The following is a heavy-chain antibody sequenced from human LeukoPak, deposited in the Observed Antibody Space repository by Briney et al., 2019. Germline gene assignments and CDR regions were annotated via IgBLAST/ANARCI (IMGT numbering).Heavy chain of an antibody. Sequence: SETLSLTCTVSGGSISSYYWSWIRQPPGKGLEWIGYIYYSGSTNYNPSLESRVTISVDTSKNQFSLKLSSVTAADTAVYYCARDCSGGSCYSSEEDAFDIWGQGTMVTVSS. D-gene: IGHD2-15*01. J-gene: IGHJ3*02. CDR1: GGSISSYY. V-gene: IGHV4-59*01. CDR3: ARDCSGGSCYSSEEDAFDI. CDR2: IYYSGST.